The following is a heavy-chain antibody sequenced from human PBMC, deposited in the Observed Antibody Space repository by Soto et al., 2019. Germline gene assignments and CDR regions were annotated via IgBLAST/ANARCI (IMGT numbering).Heavy chain of an antibody. CDR3: ATRPNRRNAFDI. J-gene: IGHJ3*02. CDR2: FDPEDGET. D-gene: IGHD6-6*01. CDR1: GYTLTDLS. Sequence: ASVKVSCKVSGYTLTDLSMHWVRQAPGKGLEWMGGFDPEDGETIYAQKFQGRVTMTEDTSTDTAYMELSSLRSEDTAVYYCATRPNRRNAFDIWGQGTMVTVSS. V-gene: IGHV1-24*01.